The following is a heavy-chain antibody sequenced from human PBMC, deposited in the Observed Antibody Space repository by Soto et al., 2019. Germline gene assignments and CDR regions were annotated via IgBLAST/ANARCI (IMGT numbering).Heavy chain of an antibody. Sequence: GASVKVSCKASGYTFTSYYMHWVRQAPGQGLEWMGIINPSGGTTSYAQRFQGRVTMTRDTSTSTVYMEMSSLRSDDTAVFYCAREGSGRVFDNWGQGTLVTVSS. V-gene: IGHV1-46*01. CDR1: GYTFTSYY. J-gene: IGHJ4*02. CDR2: INPSGGTT. D-gene: IGHD6-19*01. CDR3: AREGSGRVFDN.